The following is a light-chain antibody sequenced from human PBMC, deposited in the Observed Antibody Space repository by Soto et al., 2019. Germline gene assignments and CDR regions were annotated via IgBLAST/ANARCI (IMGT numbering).Light chain of an antibody. CDR1: QGSRNF. CDR2: AAS. CDR3: QKYSSVPV. Sequence: DIQMTQSPTSLSASVGDRVTITCRASQGSRNFVAWYQQKPGKAPKLLIYAASTLQSGVPSRFSGSGSGTDSTLTINSLQPEDVATYSCQKYSSVPVFGPGTKVDIK. V-gene: IGKV1-27*01. J-gene: IGKJ3*01.